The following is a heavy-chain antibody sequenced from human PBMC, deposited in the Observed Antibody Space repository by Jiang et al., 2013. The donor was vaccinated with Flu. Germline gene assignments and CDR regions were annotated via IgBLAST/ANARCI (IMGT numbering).Heavy chain of an antibody. CDR1: GGSISSSSYY. CDR3: ARLLLLEYYYDSSGYYSWEGDYFDY. Sequence: LTCTVSGGSISSSSYYWGWIRQPPGKGLEWIGSIYYSGSTYYNPSLKSRVTISVDTSKNQFSLKLSSVTAADTAVYYCARLLLLEYYYDSSGYYSWEGDYFDYWGQGTLVTVSS. D-gene: IGHD3-22*01. CDR2: IYYSGST. V-gene: IGHV4-39*01. J-gene: IGHJ4*02.